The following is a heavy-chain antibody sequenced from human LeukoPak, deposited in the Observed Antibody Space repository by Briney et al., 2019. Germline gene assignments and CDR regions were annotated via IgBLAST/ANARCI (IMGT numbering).Heavy chain of an antibody. CDR2: FDPEDGET. Sequence: ASVKVSCKVSGYTLTELSMHWVRQAPGKGLEWMGGFDPEDGETIYAQKFQGRVTMTEDTSTDTAYMELSSLRSDDTAVYYCARDVRSPMVRGVVFDYWGQGTLVTVSS. CDR1: GYTLTELS. D-gene: IGHD3-10*01. V-gene: IGHV1-24*01. CDR3: ARDVRSPMVRGVVFDY. J-gene: IGHJ4*02.